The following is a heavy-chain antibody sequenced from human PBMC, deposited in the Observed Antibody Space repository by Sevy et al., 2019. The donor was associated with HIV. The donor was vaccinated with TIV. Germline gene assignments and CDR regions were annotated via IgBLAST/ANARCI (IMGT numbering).Heavy chain of an antibody. Sequence: SGPTLVNPTQTLTLTCTFSGFSLSTSGVGVGWVRQPPGKALEWLTLIYWDDDKHFSPSLKNRLTITKGTPENQMVLTMTNMDPVDIATYYCVYSFSTVTTYTDYWGQGTLVTVSS. CDR1: GFSLSTSGVG. CDR2: IYWDDDK. D-gene: IGHD4-17*01. CDR3: VYSFSTVTTYTDY. J-gene: IGHJ4*02. V-gene: IGHV2-5*02.